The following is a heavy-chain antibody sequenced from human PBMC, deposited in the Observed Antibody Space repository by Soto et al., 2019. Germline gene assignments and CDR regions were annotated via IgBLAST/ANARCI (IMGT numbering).Heavy chain of an antibody. CDR3: VKGRGSYFVYFGLDV. D-gene: IGHD1-26*01. CDR2: IDWNGGST. CDR1: GFTFDDYA. J-gene: IGHJ6*02. V-gene: IGHV3-9*01. Sequence: EVQLVESGGGLTQPGRSLRLSCVASGFTFDDYAMHWVRQTPGKGLEWVSSIDWNGGSTAYADSVKGRITISRDNVRNSLYLQMNSLRPEDTALYYCVKGRGSYFVYFGLDVWGQGTTVTVSS.